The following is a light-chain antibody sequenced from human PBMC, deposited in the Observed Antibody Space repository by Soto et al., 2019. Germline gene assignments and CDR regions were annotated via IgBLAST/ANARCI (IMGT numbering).Light chain of an antibody. V-gene: IGKV1-39*01. CDR1: RSIGTY. CDR2: GAS. J-gene: IGKJ2*01. Sequence: DIPMTQSPSSLSASVGDTVTITRRASRSIGTYLHWYQQKPGKAPKFVIYGASNLQSGVPSRFSGSGSGTDFTLTISSLQPEDFATYYCQQSYSASMYSFGQGTKLEIK. CDR3: QQSYSASMYS.